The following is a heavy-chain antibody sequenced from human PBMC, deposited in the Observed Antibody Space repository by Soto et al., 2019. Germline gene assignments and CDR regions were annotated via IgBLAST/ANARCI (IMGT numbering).Heavy chain of an antibody. CDR3: ARHGAGYYYGSGSYYFDY. J-gene: IGHJ4*02. Sequence: SFTLSLTFTVSCCSISSYYWRWILQPPGKGLEWIGYIYYSGSTNYNPSLKSRVTISVDTSKNQFSLKLSSVTAADTAVYYCARHGAGYYYGSGSYYFDYWGQGTLVT. V-gene: IGHV4-59*08. CDR1: CCSISSYY. D-gene: IGHD3-10*01. CDR2: IYYSGST.